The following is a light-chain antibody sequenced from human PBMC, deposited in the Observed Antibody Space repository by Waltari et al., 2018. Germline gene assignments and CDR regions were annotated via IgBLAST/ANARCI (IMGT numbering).Light chain of an antibody. V-gene: IGKV1-39*01. CDR2: GAS. Sequence: DIQMTQSPPSLSASVGDRVPITCRATQSISTSLNWYQQKPGKAPNLLIYGASSLERGVPSRFSGSGSGTDFTLTISSLHPEDFATYYCQQSYTTPFTFGPGTKLDLK. CDR3: QQSYTTPFT. CDR1: QSISTS. J-gene: IGKJ3*01.